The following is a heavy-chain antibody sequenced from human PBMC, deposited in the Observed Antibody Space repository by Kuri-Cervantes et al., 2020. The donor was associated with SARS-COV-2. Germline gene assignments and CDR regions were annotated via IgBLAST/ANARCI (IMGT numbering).Heavy chain of an antibody. D-gene: IGHD2-2*01. CDR2: IYTSGST. CDR1: GGSISSGSYY. J-gene: IGHJ6*03. V-gene: IGHV4-61*09. CDR3: ARDKGHCSDTSCYYYYMDV. Sequence: SETLSLTCTVSGGSISSGSYYWSWIRQPAGKGLEWIGYIYTSGSTNYNPSLKSRVTISVDTSKNQFSLKLSSVTAADTAVYYCARDKGHCSDTSCYYYYMDVWGKGTTVTVSS.